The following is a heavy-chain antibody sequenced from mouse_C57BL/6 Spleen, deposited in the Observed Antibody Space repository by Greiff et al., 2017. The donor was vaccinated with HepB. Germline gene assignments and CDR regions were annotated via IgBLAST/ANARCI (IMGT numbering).Heavy chain of an antibody. CDR2: IYPGNSDT. D-gene: IGHD2-4*01. CDR1: GYTFTSYW. J-gene: IGHJ1*03. CDR3: TRSYDYDGYFDV. Sequence: EVQLQQSGTVLARPGASVKMSCKTSGYTFTSYWMHWVKQRPGQGLEWIGAIYPGNSDTSYNQKFKGKAKLTAVTSASTAYMELSSLTNEDSAVYYCTRSYDYDGYFDVWGTGTTVTVSS. V-gene: IGHV1-5*01.